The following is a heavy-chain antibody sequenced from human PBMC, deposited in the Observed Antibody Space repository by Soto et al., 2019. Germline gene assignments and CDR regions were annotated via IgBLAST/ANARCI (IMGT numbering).Heavy chain of an antibody. Sequence: EVQLLESGGGLVQPGGSLRLSCAASGFTFSSYDMSWVRQAPGKGLEWVAVISGSGGTTYYADSVKGRFTISRDNSKNTLYLQMNSLRAEDTAVYYCAKDHTQGYYYMDVWGKGTTVTVS. CDR2: ISGSGGTT. CDR1: GFTFSSYD. CDR3: AKDHTQGYYYMDV. J-gene: IGHJ6*03. V-gene: IGHV3-23*01.